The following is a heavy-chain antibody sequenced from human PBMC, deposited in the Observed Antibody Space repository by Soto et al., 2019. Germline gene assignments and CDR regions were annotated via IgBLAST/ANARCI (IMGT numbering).Heavy chain of an antibody. Sequence: PSETLSLTCAVYGGSFSGYYWSWIRQPPGKGLEWIGYIYYSGSTYYNPSLKSRVTISVDTSKNQFSLKLSSVTAADTAVYYCARARDRDDYYDSSGYPYYFDYWGQGTLVTVSS. V-gene: IGHV4-30-4*01. D-gene: IGHD3-22*01. CDR2: IYYSGST. CDR3: ARARDRDDYYDSSGYPYYFDY. CDR1: GGSFSGYY. J-gene: IGHJ4*02.